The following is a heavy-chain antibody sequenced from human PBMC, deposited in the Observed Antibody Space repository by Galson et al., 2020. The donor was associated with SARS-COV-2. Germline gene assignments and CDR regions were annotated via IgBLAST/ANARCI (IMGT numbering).Heavy chain of an antibody. J-gene: IGHJ4*02. D-gene: IGHD3-10*01. V-gene: IGHV3-23*01. CDR1: ASSFTTYV. Sequence: RESLRLSCALSASSFTTYVMSCVRQAPGEWPEWVSAISGSGASTYYADSVKDRFTISRDASKNTLYLQMNSLRAADTALYYCTFRPGNDYRGQGTLVTVSS. CDR3: TFRPGNDY. CDR2: ISGSGAST.